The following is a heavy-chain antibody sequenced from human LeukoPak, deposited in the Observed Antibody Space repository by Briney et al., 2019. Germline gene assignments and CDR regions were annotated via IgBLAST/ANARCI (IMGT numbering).Heavy chain of an antibody. CDR3: ARDRGGIMAEAFDI. J-gene: IGHJ3*02. CDR2: IIPILGIA. Sequence: AASVKVSCKPSGGTFSSYAISWVRQAPGQGLEWMGRIIPILGIANYAQKFQGRVTITADKSTSTAYMELSSLRSEDTAVYYCARDRGGIMAEAFDIWGQGTMVTVSS. D-gene: IGHD1-26*01. V-gene: IGHV1-69*04. CDR1: GGTFSSYA.